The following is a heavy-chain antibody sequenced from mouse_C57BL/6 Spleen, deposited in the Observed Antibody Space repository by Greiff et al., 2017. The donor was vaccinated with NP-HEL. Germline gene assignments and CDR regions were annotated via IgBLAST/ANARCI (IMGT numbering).Heavy chain of an antibody. D-gene: IGHD1-1*01. CDR2: ISSGSSTI. CDR3: ARPYGSSLCAY. V-gene: IGHV5-17*01. CDR1: GFTFSDYG. J-gene: IGHJ3*01. Sequence: EVQLVESGGGLVKPGGSLKLSCAASGFTFSDYGMHWVRQAPEKGLEWVAYISSGSSTIYYADTVKGRFTISRDNAKNTPFMQMTSLRSGDTAMYYCARPYGSSLCAYWGQGTLVTVSA.